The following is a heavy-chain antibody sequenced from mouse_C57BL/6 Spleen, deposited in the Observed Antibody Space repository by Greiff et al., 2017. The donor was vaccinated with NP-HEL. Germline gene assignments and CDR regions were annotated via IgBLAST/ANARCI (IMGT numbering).Heavy chain of an antibody. V-gene: IGHV1-53*01. J-gene: IGHJ4*01. D-gene: IGHD1-1*01. CDR2: INPSNGGT. Sequence: VQLQQSGTELVKPGASVKLSCKASGYTFTSYCMHWVKQRPGQGLEWIGNINPSNGGTNYNEKFKSKATLTVDKSSSTAYMQLSSLTAEDSAVYVGARGDYYGSPAMDYWGQGTSVTVSS. CDR1: GYTFTSYC. CDR3: ARGDYYGSPAMDY.